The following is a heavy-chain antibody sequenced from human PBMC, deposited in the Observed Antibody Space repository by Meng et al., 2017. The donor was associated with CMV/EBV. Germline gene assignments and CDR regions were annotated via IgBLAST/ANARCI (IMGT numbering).Heavy chain of an antibody. Sequence: GESLKISCAASGFTFSSYGMHWVRQAPGKGLEWVAVIWYDGSNKYYADSVKGRFTISRDNSKNTLYLQMNSLRAEETAVFYCAKAGGYNWNDEAFDIWGQGTMVTVSS. CDR2: IWYDGSNK. D-gene: IGHD1-1*01. J-gene: IGHJ3*02. V-gene: IGHV3-30*02. CDR1: GFTFSSYG. CDR3: AKAGGYNWNDEAFDI.